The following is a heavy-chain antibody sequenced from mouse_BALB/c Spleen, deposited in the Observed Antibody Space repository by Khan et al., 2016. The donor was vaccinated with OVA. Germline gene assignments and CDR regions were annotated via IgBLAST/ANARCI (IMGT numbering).Heavy chain of an antibody. J-gene: IGHJ2*01. D-gene: IGHD2-1*01. V-gene: IGHV1-62-2*01. Sequence: QVQLQQSGAELVKPGASVKLSCKASGYMFTEYIIHWVKQRSGQGLEWIGWFYPGTGSIKNNEKFKDKATLTADKSSSTVYMELSRLTSEDSAVYCCARHGRYGNLFDYWGQDTTLTVSS. CDR2: FYPGTGSI. CDR1: GYMFTEYI. CDR3: ARHGRYGNLFDY.